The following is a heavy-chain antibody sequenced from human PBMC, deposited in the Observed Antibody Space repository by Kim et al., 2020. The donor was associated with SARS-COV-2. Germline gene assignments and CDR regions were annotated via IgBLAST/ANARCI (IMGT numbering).Heavy chain of an antibody. J-gene: IGHJ6*02. D-gene: IGHD3-16*02. V-gene: IGHV3-23*01. CDR1: GFTFSSYA. CDR3: AKEPPGVWGSYRYPSGMDV. Sequence: GGSLRLSCAASGFTFSSYAMSWVRQAPGKGLEWVSAISGSGGSTYYADSVKGRFTISRDNSKNTLYLQMNSLRAEDTAVYYCAKEPPGVWGSYRYPSGMDVWGQGTTVTVSS. CDR2: ISGSGGST.